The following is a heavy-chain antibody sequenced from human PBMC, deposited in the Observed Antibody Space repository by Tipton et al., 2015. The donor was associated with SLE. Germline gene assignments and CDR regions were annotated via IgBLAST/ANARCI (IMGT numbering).Heavy chain of an antibody. V-gene: IGHV1-18*01. CDR1: GYTFTTYD. D-gene: IGHD3-16*01. J-gene: IGHJ4*01. Sequence: QLVQSGAEVKKPGASVKVSCKTSGYTFTTYDINWVRQAPGQGLEWMGWVSPYNGNTYYAQKLQGRVTMTTDISTTTAYMELRSLRSDDTAVYFCVFGAKGDYWGYGTLVTVS. CDR2: VSPYNGNT. CDR3: VFGAKGDY.